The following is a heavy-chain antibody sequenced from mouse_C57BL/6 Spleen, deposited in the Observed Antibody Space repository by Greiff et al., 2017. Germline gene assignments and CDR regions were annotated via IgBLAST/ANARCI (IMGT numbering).Heavy chain of an antibody. D-gene: IGHD1-1*01. CDR2: ISDGGSYT. CDR1: GFTFRSYA. J-gene: IGHJ1*03. V-gene: IGHV5-4*01. Sequence: EVKVVESGGGLVKPGGSLKLSCAASGFTFRSYAMSWVRQTPEKRLEWVATISDGGSYTYYPDNVKGRFTISRDNAKNNLYLQMSHLKSEDTAMYYCAREYYGSSWYFDVWGTGTTVTVSS. CDR3: AREYYGSSWYFDV.